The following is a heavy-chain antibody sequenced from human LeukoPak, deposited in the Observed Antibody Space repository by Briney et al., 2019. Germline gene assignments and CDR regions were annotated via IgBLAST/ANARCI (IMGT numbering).Heavy chain of an antibody. V-gene: IGHV4-59*01. D-gene: IGHD3-16*01. CDR3: ARAGEGTADFDY. J-gene: IGHJ4*02. Sequence: SETLSLTCTVSGGSISSYYWSWIRQPPGKGLEWIGYIHYSGNTNYNPSLKSRVTISVDTSKNQFSLKLSSVTAADTAVYYCARAGEGTADFDYWGQGTLVTVSS. CDR2: IHYSGNT. CDR1: GGSISSYY.